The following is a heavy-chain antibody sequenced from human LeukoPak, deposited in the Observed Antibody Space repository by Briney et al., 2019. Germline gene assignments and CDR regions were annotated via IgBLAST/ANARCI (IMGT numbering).Heavy chain of an antibody. V-gene: IGHV3-53*01. D-gene: IGHD1-26*01. J-gene: IGHJ5*02. CDR1: RFTVSSNY. CDR3: ARGAYSGSYYWFDP. Sequence: LSGGSLRLSCAASRFTVSSNYMSWVRQAPGKVLEWVSVIYSGGSTYYADSVKGRFTISRDNSKNTLYLQMNSLRAEDTAVYYCARGAYSGSYYWFDPWGQGTLVTVSS. CDR2: IYSGGST.